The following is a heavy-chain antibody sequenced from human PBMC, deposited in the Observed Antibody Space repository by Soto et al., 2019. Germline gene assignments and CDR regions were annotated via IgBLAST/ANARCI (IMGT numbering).Heavy chain of an antibody. Sequence: QVQLVQSGAEVKKPGASVKVSCKASGYTFTSYYMHWVRQAPGQGLEWMGIINPSGGSTSYAQKFQGRVTLTRDTSTSTVYRELSSLRSEDTAVYYCARGEGDFWSGYYTMLDYWGQGTLVTVSS. D-gene: IGHD3-3*01. CDR2: INPSGGST. CDR3: ARGEGDFWSGYYTMLDY. J-gene: IGHJ4*02. V-gene: IGHV1-46*03. CDR1: GYTFTSYY.